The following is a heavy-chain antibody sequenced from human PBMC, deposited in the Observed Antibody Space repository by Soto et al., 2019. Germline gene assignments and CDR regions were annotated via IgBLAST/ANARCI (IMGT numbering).Heavy chain of an antibody. J-gene: IGHJ4*02. D-gene: IGHD2-2*01. CDR3: ARLAIHCSSTSCYVGFDY. CDR1: GGSISSYY. V-gene: IGHV4-59*08. CDR2: IYYSGST. Sequence: SETLSLTCTVSGGSISSYYWSWIRQPPGKGLEWIGYIYYSGSTNYNPSLKSRVTISVDTSKNQFSLKLSSVTAADTAVYYCARLAIHCSSTSCYVGFDYWGQGTLVTVSS.